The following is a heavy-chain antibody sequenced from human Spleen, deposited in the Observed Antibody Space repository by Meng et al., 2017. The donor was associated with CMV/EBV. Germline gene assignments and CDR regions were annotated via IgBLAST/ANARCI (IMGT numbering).Heavy chain of an antibody. Sequence: LSLTCAASGFTFSSHSMNWVRQAPGKGLEWVSLISFDSGHIYYADAVKGRFTISRDNAKKSLFLQMNGLRGEDTGIYYCARDDPGVAGNFDYWGQGALVTVSS. CDR2: ISFDSGHI. V-gene: IGHV3-21*01. CDR3: ARDDPGVAGNFDY. J-gene: IGHJ4*02. CDR1: GFTFSSHS. D-gene: IGHD3-3*01.